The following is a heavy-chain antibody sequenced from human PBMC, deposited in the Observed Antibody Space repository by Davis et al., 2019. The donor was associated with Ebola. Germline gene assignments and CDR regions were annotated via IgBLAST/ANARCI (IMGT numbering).Heavy chain of an antibody. Sequence: PGGSLRLSCTVSTYSVNDYYWSWIRQAPGKGLEWIGFVSFTGRSSYNPSLQSRVTTSVDTSKNQVSLKLTSVTAADTAVYYCARDREYCIGDTCRHGNNWFDPWGQGILVTVSS. V-gene: IGHV4-59*02. D-gene: IGHD2/OR15-2a*01. J-gene: IGHJ5*02. CDR2: VSFTGRS. CDR3: ARDREYCIGDTCRHGNNWFDP. CDR1: TYSVNDYY.